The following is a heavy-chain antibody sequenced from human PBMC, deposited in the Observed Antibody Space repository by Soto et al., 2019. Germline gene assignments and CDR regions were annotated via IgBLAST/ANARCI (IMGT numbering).Heavy chain of an antibody. J-gene: IGHJ6*02. V-gene: IGHV4-34*01. Sequence: NPSETLSLTCAVYGGSFSGYYWSWIRQPPGKGLEWIGEINHSGSTNYNPSLKSRVTISVDTSKNQFSLKLSSVTAADTAVYYCARLRGYSYGARRYGMDVWGQGTTVTVSS. CDR2: INHSGST. D-gene: IGHD5-18*01. CDR3: ARLRGYSYGARRYGMDV. CDR1: GGSFSGYY.